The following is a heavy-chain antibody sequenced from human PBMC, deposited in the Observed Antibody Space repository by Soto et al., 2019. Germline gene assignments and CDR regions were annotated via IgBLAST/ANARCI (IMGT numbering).Heavy chain of an antibody. CDR1: GGSISSSSYY. V-gene: IGHV4-39*01. D-gene: IGHD1-1*01. CDR2: IYYSGST. CDR3: ARGTYYYYYGMDV. Sequence: SETLSLTCTVSGGSISSSSYYWGWIRQPPGKGLEWIGSIYYSGSTYYNPSLKSRVTISLDTSKNQFSLKLSSVTAADTAVYYCARGTYYYYYGMDVWGQGTTVTVSS. J-gene: IGHJ6*02.